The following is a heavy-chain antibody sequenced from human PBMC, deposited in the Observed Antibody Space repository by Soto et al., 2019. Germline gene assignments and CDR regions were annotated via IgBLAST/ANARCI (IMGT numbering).Heavy chain of an antibody. CDR3: ARGAVVNFDS. D-gene: IGHD3-22*01. Sequence: QLQLQESGSGLVKPSQTLSLTCAVSGGSISSGGSSWTWIRQPPGKGLGWIGYIYHSGSTYYNPSLKSRVTISVDRPKNQFSLKLTSVTAADTAVYYCARGAVVNFDSWGQGTLVTVSS. CDR2: IYHSGST. V-gene: IGHV4-30-2*01. CDR1: GGSISSGGSS. J-gene: IGHJ4*02.